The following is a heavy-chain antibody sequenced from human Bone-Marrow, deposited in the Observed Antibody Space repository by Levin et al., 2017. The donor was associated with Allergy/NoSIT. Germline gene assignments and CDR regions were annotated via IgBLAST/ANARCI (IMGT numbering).Heavy chain of an antibody. D-gene: IGHD3-10*01. CDR2: IYYSGST. J-gene: IGHJ5*02. CDR3: ARNHYYASGTYYNVYFDP. Sequence: GSLRLSCTVSGGSISTYYWSWIRQSPGKGLEYLGSIYYSGSTNYNPSLKSRLTISVDTSKNKFSLNLSSVSAADTAVYYCARNHYYASGTYYNVYFDPWGQGTLVTVS. V-gene: IGHV4-59*01. CDR1: GGSISTYY.